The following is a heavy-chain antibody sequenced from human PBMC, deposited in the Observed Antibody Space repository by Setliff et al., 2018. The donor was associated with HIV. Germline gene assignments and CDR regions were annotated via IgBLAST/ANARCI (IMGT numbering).Heavy chain of an antibody. CDR3: ARHIAGYSAYDLGWFDP. Sequence: SETLSLTCTVSGDSLSGYYWNWIRQPPGKGLEWIGYIYYNGNTHYNPSVKSRVTISVDTSKNQFSLKLRSVTAADTAVYYCARHIAGYSAYDLGWFDPWGQGTLVTVSS. CDR1: GDSLSGYY. D-gene: IGHD5-12*01. J-gene: IGHJ5*02. CDR2: IYYNGNT. V-gene: IGHV4-59*08.